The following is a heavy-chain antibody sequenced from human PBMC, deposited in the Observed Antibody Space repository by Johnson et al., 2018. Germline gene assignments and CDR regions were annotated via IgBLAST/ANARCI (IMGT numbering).Heavy chain of an antibody. J-gene: IGHJ6*03. Sequence: VQLVQSGGGLVQPGGSLRLSCAASGFTFSSYAMSWVRQAPGKGLEWVSAISGSGGSTYYADSVKGRFTISRDNSKNTLYLQMNSLRAEDTAVYYGAKDPGNNSSGWPSTVVVWHYYYMDVWGKGTTVTVSS. CDR3: AKDPGNNSSGWPSTVVVWHYYYMDV. CDR2: ISGSGGST. CDR1: GFTFSSYA. D-gene: IGHD6-19*01. V-gene: IGHV3-23*04.